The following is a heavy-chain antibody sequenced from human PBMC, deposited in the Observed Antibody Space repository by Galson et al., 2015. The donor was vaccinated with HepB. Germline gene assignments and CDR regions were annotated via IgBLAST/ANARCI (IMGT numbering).Heavy chain of an antibody. D-gene: IGHD6-13*01. J-gene: IGHJ4*02. CDR3: ARVAFSSWYRYFDY. Sequence: SLRLSCAASGFTVSSNYMSWVRQAPGKGLEWVSVIYSGGSTYYADSVKGRFTISSDNSKNTLYLQMNSLRAEDTAVYYCARVAFSSWYRYFDYWGRGTLVTVSS. V-gene: IGHV3-66*02. CDR2: IYSGGST. CDR1: GFTVSSNY.